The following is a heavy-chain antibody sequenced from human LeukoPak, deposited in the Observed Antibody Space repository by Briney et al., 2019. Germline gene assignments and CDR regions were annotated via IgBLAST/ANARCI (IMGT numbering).Heavy chain of an antibody. V-gene: IGHV3-30*02. CDR2: IRYDGSNK. D-gene: IGHD1-1*01. Sequence: GGSLRLSCAASGFTFSSYGMYWVRQAPGKGLEWVAFIRYDGSNKYYADSVKGRFTISRDNSKNTLYLQMNSLRAEDTAVYYCAKDWTAYTDNHYYMDVWGKGTTVTVSS. J-gene: IGHJ6*03. CDR3: AKDWTAYTDNHYYMDV. CDR1: GFTFSSYG.